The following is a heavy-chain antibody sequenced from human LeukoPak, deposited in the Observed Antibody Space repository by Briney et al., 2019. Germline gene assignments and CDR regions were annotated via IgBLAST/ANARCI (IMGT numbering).Heavy chain of an antibody. Sequence: SETLSLTCTVSGGSISSSSYYWGWIRQPPGKGLEWIGSIYYSGSTYYNPSLKSRVTISVDTSKNQFSLKLSSVTAADTAVYYCARVIRGFGALDYWGQGTLVTVSS. D-gene: IGHD3-10*01. CDR1: GGSISSSSYY. J-gene: IGHJ4*02. CDR3: ARVIRGFGALDY. V-gene: IGHV4-39*01. CDR2: IYYSGST.